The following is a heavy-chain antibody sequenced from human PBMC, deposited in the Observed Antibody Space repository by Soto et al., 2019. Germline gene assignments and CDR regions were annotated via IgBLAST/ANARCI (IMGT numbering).Heavy chain of an antibody. D-gene: IGHD3-16*01. Sequence: GASVKVSCKASGYTFTSYGIIWVRQAPGQGLEWMGWISAYNGNTNYAQKLQGRVTMTTDTSTSTAYVELRSLRSDDTAVYYCARDRGPGGINWFDPWGQGTLVTVSS. J-gene: IGHJ5*02. CDR3: ARDRGPGGINWFDP. V-gene: IGHV1-18*01. CDR1: GYTFTSYG. CDR2: ISAYNGNT.